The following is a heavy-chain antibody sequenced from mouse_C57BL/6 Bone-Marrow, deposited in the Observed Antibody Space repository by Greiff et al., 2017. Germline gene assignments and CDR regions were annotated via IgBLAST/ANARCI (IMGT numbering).Heavy chain of an antibody. V-gene: IGHV1-81*01. J-gene: IGHJ3*01. Sequence: VKLLQSGAELVRPGASVKLSCKASGYTFTSYGISWVKQRTGQGLEWIGEIYPSSGNTYYNEKFKGKATLTADKSSSTAYMELRSLTSEDSAVYFCARGEDGYYGNFFFAYWGQGTLVTVSA. CDR2: IYPSSGNT. CDR1: GYTFTSYG. CDR3: ARGEDGYYGNFFFAY. D-gene: IGHD2-1*01.